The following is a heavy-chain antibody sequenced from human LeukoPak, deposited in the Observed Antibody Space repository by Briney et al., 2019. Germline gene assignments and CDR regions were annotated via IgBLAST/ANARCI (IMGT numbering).Heavy chain of an antibody. V-gene: IGHV3-11*01. CDR1: GFTFSDYY. J-gene: IGHJ4*02. D-gene: IGHD3-16*01. CDR3: ASWGRIQAPIDY. CDR2: ISSSGSTI. Sequence: GGSLRLSCAASGFTFSDYYMSWIRQAPGKGLEWVSYISSSGSTIYYADSVKGRFTVSRDNAKNSLYLQMNSLRAEDTAVYYCASWGRIQAPIDYWGQGTLVTVSS.